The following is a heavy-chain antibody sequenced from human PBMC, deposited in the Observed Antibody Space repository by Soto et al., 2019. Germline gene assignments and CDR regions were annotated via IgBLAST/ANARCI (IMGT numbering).Heavy chain of an antibody. CDR3: TTDWTDYDQEGDYYYGMDV. CDR1: GFTFSNAW. J-gene: IGHJ6*02. CDR2: IKSKTDGGTT. V-gene: IGHV3-15*07. D-gene: IGHD3-3*01. Sequence: EVQLVESGGGLVKPGGSLRLSCAASGFTFSNAWMNWVRQAPGKGLEWVGRIKSKTDGGTTDYAAPVKGRFTISRDDSKNTLYLQMNSLKTEDTAVYYCTTDWTDYDQEGDYYYGMDVWGQGTTVTVSS.